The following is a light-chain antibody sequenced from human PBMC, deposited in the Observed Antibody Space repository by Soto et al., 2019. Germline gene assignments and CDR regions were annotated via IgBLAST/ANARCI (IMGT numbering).Light chain of an antibody. CDR3: QQYNNRPPIT. CDR2: GTS. J-gene: IGKJ5*01. V-gene: IGKV3-15*01. CDR1: QSVSLN. Sequence: EIVMTQSPATLSVSPGERATLSCRASQSVSLNLAWYQQNPGQAPRLLIYGTSTRATGIPARFSGSGSGTEFTLTISSLQSEDFAVYYCQQYNNRPPITFGQGTLLEIK.